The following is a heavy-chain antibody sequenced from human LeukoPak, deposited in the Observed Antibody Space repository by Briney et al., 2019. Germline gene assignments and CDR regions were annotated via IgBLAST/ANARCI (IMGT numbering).Heavy chain of an antibody. Sequence: ASVKVSCKASGYTFTSYGISWVRQAPGQGLEWMGWISAYNGNTNYAQKLQGRVTMTTDTSTSTAYMELRSLRSDDTAVYYCAREVGGNILTGYHNDYWGQGTLVTVSS. CDR1: GYTFTSYG. CDR3: AREVGGNILTGYHNDY. D-gene: IGHD3-9*01. CDR2: ISAYNGNT. J-gene: IGHJ4*02. V-gene: IGHV1-18*01.